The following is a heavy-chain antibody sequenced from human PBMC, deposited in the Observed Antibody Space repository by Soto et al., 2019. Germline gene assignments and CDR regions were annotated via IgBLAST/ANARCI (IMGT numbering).Heavy chain of an antibody. V-gene: IGHV1-58*02. CDR1: GYTFTSYG. CDR3: AAETFAAASGFDP. D-gene: IGHD6-13*01. CDR2: IVVGSGNT. Sequence: SVKVSCKASGYTFTSYGISWVRQAPGQGLEWIGWIVVGSGNTNYAQKFQERVTITRDMSTSTAYMELSSLRSEDTAVYYCAAETFAAASGFDPWGQGTLVTVSS. J-gene: IGHJ5*02.